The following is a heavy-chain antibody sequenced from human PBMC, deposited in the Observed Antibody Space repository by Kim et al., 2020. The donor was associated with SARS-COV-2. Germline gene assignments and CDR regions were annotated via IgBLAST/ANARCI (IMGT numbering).Heavy chain of an antibody. J-gene: IGHJ3*02. V-gene: IGHV4-31*03. CDR3: ARAIITMIVVVGAFDI. D-gene: IGHD3-22*01. CDR2: IYYSGST. Sequence: SETLSLTCTVSGGSISSGGYYWSWIRQHTGKGLEWIGYIYYSGSTYYNPSLKSRVTISVDTSKNQFSLKLSSVTAADTAVYYCARAIITMIVVVGAFDIWGQGTMVTVSS. CDR1: GGSISSGGYY.